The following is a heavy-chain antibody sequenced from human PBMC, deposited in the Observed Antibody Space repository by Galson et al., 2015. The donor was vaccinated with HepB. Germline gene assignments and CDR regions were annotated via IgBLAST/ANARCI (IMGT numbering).Heavy chain of an antibody. Sequence: SLRLSCAASGFTFSDYYMSWIRQAPGKGLEWISYISSSSSYTNYADSVKGRFTISRDNAKNSLYLQMNSLRAEDTAVYYCARVGVRYSYGHIDYWGQGTLVTVSS. CDR3: ARVGVRYSYGHIDY. CDR1: GFTFSDYY. D-gene: IGHD5-18*01. J-gene: IGHJ4*02. CDR2: ISSSSSYT. V-gene: IGHV3-11*06.